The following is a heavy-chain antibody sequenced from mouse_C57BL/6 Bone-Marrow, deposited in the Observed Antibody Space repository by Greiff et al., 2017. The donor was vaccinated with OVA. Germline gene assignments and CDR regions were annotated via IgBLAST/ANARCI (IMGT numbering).Heavy chain of an antibody. CDR3: ARESYYYGKRGAMDY. CDR2: ISYDGSN. Sequence: EVQRVESGPGLVKPSQSLSLTCSVTGYSITSGYYWNWIRQFPGNKLEWMGYISYDGSNNYNPSLKHRISITRDTSKNQFFLKLNSVTTEDTATYYCARESYYYGKRGAMDYWGQGTSVTVSS. V-gene: IGHV3-6*01. CDR1: GYSITSGYY. D-gene: IGHD1-1*01. J-gene: IGHJ4*01.